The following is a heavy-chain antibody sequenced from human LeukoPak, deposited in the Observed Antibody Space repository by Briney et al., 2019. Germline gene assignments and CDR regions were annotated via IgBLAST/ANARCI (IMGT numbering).Heavy chain of an antibody. J-gene: IGHJ4*02. CDR3: AKDGGLVAAAGFLDY. D-gene: IGHD6-13*01. Sequence: GGSLRLSCGASGFTFDDYAMHWVRQAPGKGREGVSLISWDGGSTYYADSVKGRFTISRDNSKNSLYLQMNSLRAEDTALYYCAKDGGLVAAAGFLDYWGQGTLFTVSS. V-gene: IGHV3-43D*03. CDR1: GFTFDDYA. CDR2: ISWDGGST.